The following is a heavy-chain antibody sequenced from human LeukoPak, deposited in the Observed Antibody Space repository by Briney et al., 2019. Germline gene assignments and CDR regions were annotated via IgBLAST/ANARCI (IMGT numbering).Heavy chain of an antibody. CDR2: VVPLLGSP. J-gene: IGHJ4*02. CDR3: AREVGTGTLDD. CDR1: GDFKTYT. Sequence: SVKVSCKASGDFKTYTMTWVRQAPGQRLEWMGGVVPLLGSPDYAQMFQDRLTITTDESTNTAYMELRSLRSEDTAVYYCAREVGTGTLDDWGLGTLVTVSS. V-gene: IGHV1-69*05. D-gene: IGHD1-1*01.